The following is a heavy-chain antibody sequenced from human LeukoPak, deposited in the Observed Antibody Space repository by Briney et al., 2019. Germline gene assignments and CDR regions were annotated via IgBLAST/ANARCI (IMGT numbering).Heavy chain of an antibody. J-gene: IGHJ4*02. CDR2: INAGNGNT. V-gene: IGHV1-3*01. CDR1: GYTFTSYA. CDR3: ARGHITIFGVVQYYFDY. D-gene: IGHD3-3*01. Sequence: ASVKVSCKASGYTFTSYAMHWVRQAPGQRLEWMGWINAGNGNTKYSQKFQGRVTITRDTSASTAYMELSSLRSEDTAVYYCARGHITIFGVVQYYFDYWGQGTLVTVSS.